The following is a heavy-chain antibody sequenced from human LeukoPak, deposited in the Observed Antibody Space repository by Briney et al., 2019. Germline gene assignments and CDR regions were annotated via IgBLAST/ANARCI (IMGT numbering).Heavy chain of an antibody. V-gene: IGHV4-39*01. CDR1: GFTVTSSY. CDR2: IYYSGRT. J-gene: IGHJ5*02. Sequence: PGGSLRLSCAASGFTVTSSYMNWVRQAPGKGLEWIGSIYYSGRTYYNPSLKSRVTISVDTSKNQFSLKLSSVTAADTAVYYCARLFLLGNWFDPWGQGTLVTVSS. D-gene: IGHD3-10*01. CDR3: ARLFLLGNWFDP.